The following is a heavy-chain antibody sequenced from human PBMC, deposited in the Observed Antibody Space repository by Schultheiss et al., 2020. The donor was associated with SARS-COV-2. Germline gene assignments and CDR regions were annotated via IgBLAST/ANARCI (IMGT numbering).Heavy chain of an antibody. CDR2: MNPNSGNT. D-gene: IGHD2-2*01. V-gene: IGHV1-8*02. J-gene: IGHJ6*02. CDR3: ARGKDIVVVPAAYYYYGMDV. CDR1: GGTFSSYA. Sequence: ASVKVSCKASGGTFSSYAISWVRQAPGQGLEWMGWMNPNSGNTGYAQKFQGRVTMTRNTSISTAYMELSSLRSEDTAVYYCARGKDIVVVPAAYYYYGMDVWGQGTTVTVSS.